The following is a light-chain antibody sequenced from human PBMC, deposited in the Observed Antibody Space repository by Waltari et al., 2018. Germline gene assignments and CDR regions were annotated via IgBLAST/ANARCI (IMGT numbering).Light chain of an antibody. V-gene: IGKV1-5*03. CDR2: KSP. J-gene: IGKJ1*01. CDR1: QSINNW. CDR3: LQYGRHWA. Sequence: DIQVTQSPATLAASIEDRVTITCRAKQSINNWLAWYQQKPGKAPTLRIYKSPVLQGGVPSRFSGTGSGTEFTLTISGLQPDDFATYYCLQYGRHWAFGPGTKVEI.